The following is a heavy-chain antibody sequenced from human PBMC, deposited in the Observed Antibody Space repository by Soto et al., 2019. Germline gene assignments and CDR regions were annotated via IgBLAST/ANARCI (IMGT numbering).Heavy chain of an antibody. CDR3: GLCGSGSYFGRNCYYRDVMAV. CDR1: GYSFTSYW. D-gene: IGHD3-10*01. V-gene: IGHV5-51*01. Sequence: GESLKISCKGSGYSFTSYWIGWVRQMPGKGLEWMGIIYPGDSDTRYSPSFQGQVTISADKSISTAYLQWSSLKASDTAMYYCGLCGSGSYFGRNCYYRDVMAVCGRGTTV. J-gene: IGHJ6*02. CDR2: IYPGDSDT.